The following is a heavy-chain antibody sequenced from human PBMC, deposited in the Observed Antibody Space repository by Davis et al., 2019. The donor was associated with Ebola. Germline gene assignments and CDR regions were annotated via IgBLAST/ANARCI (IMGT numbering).Heavy chain of an antibody. CDR2: ISGSGGGT. CDR3: ARDREYYYESTGYYYNY. D-gene: IGHD3-22*01. J-gene: IGHJ4*02. CDR1: VFFFSSYG. Sequence: GESLKISCAASVFFFSSYGTTWVRQASGKGLQLVSGISGSGGGTDYADSVKGRFTISRDNSKNTLYLKMNSLRDEDTAIYYCARDREYYYESTGYYYNYWGQGTLVTVSS. V-gene: IGHV3-23*01.